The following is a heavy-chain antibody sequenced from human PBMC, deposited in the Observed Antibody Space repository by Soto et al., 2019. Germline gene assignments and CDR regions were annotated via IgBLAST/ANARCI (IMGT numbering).Heavy chain of an antibody. Sequence: QVQLVQSGAEVKKPGSSVRVSCKASETIFSRYTISWVRQAPGQGLEWMGRIIPILGETNSAQKFQGRVTLTADKSTNTAYMELNSLRLVDTALYYCARGLGGRLDDWGQGTTVTVS. J-gene: IGHJ6*02. CDR1: ETIFSRYT. CDR3: ARGLGGRLDD. CDR2: IIPILGET. D-gene: IGHD3-16*01. V-gene: IGHV1-69*08.